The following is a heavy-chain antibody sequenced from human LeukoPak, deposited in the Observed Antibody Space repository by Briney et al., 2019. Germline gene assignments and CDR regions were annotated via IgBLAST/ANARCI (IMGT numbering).Heavy chain of an antibody. J-gene: IGHJ4*02. V-gene: IGHV1-2*02. D-gene: IGHD1-26*01. CDR1: GYTFTGYY. Sequence: ASVKVSCKASGYTFTGYYMHWVRQAPGQGLEWMGWINPNSGGTNYAQKFQGRVTMTRDTSTSTAYMELSRLRSDDTAVYYCARGVRLVDVSGSYENWGQGTLVTVSS. CDR3: ARGVRLVDVSGSYEN. CDR2: INPNSGGT.